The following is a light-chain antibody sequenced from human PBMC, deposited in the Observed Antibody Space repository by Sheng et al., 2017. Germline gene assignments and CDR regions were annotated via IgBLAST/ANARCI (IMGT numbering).Light chain of an antibody. V-gene: IGKV3D-20*02. Sequence: DIVLTQSPGTLSLSPGEKPPSPAGASQNIDLNFLAWYQHKPGQAPRLLIYGATSRATGIPDRFSGSGSGTDFNLTISRLEPADFAVYYCQQRSNWGFGQGTRLEI. CDR3: QQRSNWG. J-gene: IGKJ5*01. CDR1: QNIDLNF. CDR2: GAT.